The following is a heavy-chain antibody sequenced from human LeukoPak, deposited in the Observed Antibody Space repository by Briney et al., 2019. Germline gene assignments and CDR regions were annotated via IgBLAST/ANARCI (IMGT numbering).Heavy chain of an antibody. D-gene: IGHD3-3*01. CDR3: ARDLERDYYYYMDV. J-gene: IGHJ6*03. V-gene: IGHV4-59*01. Sequence: PSETLSLTCTVSGGSISSYYWSWIRQPPGKGLEWIGYIYYSGSTNYNPSLKSRVTISVDTSKNQFSLKLSSVTAADTAVYYCARDLERDYYYYMDVWSKGTTVTVSS. CDR2: IYYSGST. CDR1: GGSISSYY.